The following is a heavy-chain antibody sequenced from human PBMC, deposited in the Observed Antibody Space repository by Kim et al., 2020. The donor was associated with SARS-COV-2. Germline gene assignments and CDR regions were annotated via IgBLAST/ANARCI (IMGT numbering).Heavy chain of an antibody. D-gene: IGHD2-15*01. CDR1: GGTFSSYA. Sequence: SVKVSCKASGGTFSSYAISWVRQAPGQGLEWMGRIIPIFGIANYAQKFQGRVTITADKSTSTAYMELSSLRSEDTAVYYCARADCSGGSCYLIYYYGMDGWGQGTTVTVSS. CDR2: IIPIFGIA. V-gene: IGHV1-69*04. CDR3: ARADCSGGSCYLIYYYGMDG. J-gene: IGHJ6*02.